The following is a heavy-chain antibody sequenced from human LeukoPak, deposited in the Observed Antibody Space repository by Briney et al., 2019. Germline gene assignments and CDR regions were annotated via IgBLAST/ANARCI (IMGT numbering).Heavy chain of an antibody. CDR3: ARGSSWYIEYFQL. D-gene: IGHD6-13*01. Sequence: GGSLRLSCAASGFTFSSYSMNWVRQAPGKGLEWVSYISSSSSTIYYADSVKGRFTISRDSAKKSLYLQMNSLTVEDTAVYYCARGSSWYIEYFQLWGQGTLVTVSS. CDR1: GFTFSSYS. V-gene: IGHV3-48*01. J-gene: IGHJ1*01. CDR2: ISSSSSTI.